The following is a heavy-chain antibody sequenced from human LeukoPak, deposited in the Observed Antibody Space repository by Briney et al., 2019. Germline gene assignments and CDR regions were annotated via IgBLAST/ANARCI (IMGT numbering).Heavy chain of an antibody. CDR2: IYYSGST. CDR1: GGSISSGDYY. J-gene: IGHJ4*02. D-gene: IGHD2-21*02. CDR3: ARETAYCGGDCYSPFDY. Sequence: SETLSLTCTVSGGSISSGDYYWSWIRQPPGKGLEWIGYIYYSGSTYYNPSLKSRVTISVDTSKNQFSLKLSSVTAADTAVYYCARETAYCGGDCYSPFDYWGQGTLVTVSS. V-gene: IGHV4-30-4*01.